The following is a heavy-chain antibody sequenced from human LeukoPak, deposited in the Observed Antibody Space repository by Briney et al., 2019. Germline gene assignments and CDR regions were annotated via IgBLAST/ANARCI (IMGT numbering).Heavy chain of an antibody. D-gene: IGHD2-15*01. V-gene: IGHV4-39*01. CDR1: GGSISSSSYY. J-gene: IGHJ4*02. CDR2: ISYNGST. CDR3: ARWGFVVSRPRDY. Sequence: PSETLSLTCTVSGGSISSSSYYWGWIRQPPGKGLEWIGSISYNGSTYYNLSLKSRVTISVDTPKNQFSLKLTSVTAADTAVYFCARWGFVVSRPRDYWGRGTLVIVSS.